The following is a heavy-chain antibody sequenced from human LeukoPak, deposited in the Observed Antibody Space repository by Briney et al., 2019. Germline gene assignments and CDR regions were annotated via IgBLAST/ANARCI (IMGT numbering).Heavy chain of an antibody. CDR3: ARGRRAMVRGVALDY. CDR2: INHSGST. J-gene: IGHJ4*02. V-gene: IGHV4-39*07. D-gene: IGHD3-10*01. CDR1: GGSISSSSNY. Sequence: PSETLSLTCTVSGGSISSSSNYWGWIRQPPGKGLEWIGEINHSGSTNYNPSLKSRVTMSVDTSKNQFSLKVSSVTAADTAVYYCARGRRAMVRGVALDYWGQGTLVTVSS.